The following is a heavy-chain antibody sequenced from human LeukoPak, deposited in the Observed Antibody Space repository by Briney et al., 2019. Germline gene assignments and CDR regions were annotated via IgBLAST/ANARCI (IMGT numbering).Heavy chain of an antibody. CDR1: GFTFSSYS. CDR3: ARDHSSGSYHFDY. CDR2: ISSSSSTI. D-gene: IGHD1-26*01. V-gene: IGHV3-48*04. Sequence: GGSLRLSCAASGFTFSSYSMNWVRQAPGKGLEWVSYISSSSSTIYYADSVKGRFTISRDNAKNSLYLQMNSLRAEDTAVYYCARDHSSGSYHFDYWGQGTLVTVSS. J-gene: IGHJ4*02.